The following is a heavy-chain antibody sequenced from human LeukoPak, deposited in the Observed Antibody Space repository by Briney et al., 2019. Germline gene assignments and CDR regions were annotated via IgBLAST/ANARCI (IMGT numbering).Heavy chain of an antibody. D-gene: IGHD2-15*01. V-gene: IGHV3-23*01. CDR3: AKATYCSGGSCHFDY. CDR2: ISGSGGST. Sequence: GESLTLSCAVSGFNFSSYSMSWVRQPPGKGLEWVASISGSGGSTYYAHSLKGRFTISRDNSKNPLYLQMNSLRAEDTAVYYCAKATYCSGGSCHFDYWGQGTLVTVSS. J-gene: IGHJ4*02. CDR1: GFNFSSYS.